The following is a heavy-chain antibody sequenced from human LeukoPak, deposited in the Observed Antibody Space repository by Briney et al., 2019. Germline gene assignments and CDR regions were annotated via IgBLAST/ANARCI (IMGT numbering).Heavy chain of an antibody. CDR1: GFTFSNAW. Sequence: GGSLRLSCAASGFTFSNAWMSWVRQAPGKGLEWVSAISGSGGSTYYADSVKGRFTISRDNSKNTLYLQMNSLRAEDTAVYYCAKDHLITMIVLVSLGYYFDYWGQGTLVTVSS. V-gene: IGHV3-23*01. CDR2: ISGSGGST. CDR3: AKDHLITMIVLVSLGYYFDY. J-gene: IGHJ4*02. D-gene: IGHD3-22*01.